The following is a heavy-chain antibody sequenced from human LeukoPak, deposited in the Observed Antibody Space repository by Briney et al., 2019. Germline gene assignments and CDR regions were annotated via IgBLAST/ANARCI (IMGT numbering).Heavy chain of an antibody. D-gene: IGHD2-2*01. CDR3: ARDGDCSSTSCYDFDY. J-gene: IGHJ4*02. Sequence: ASVKVSCKASGYTFTGYYMHWVRQAPGQGLEWMGWINPNSGGTNYAQKFQGRVTMTRDTSISTAYMELSRLRSDDTAVYYCARDGDCSSTSCYDFDYWGQGTLVTVSS. CDR2: INPNSGGT. V-gene: IGHV1-2*02. CDR1: GYTFTGYY.